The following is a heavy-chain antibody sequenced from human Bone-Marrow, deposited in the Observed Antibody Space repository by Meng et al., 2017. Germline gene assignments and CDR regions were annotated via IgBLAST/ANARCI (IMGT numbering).Heavy chain of an antibody. CDR2: IIPIFGTA. CDR1: GGTFSSYA. Sequence: SVKVFCKASGGTFSSYAISWVRQAPGQGLEWRGGIIPIFGTANYAQKFQGRVTITADESTKTAYMELSRLRSDDTAVYYCARVGDYDSGWPDYWGQGTLVTVSS. V-gene: IGHV1-69*13. D-gene: IGHD3-22*01. J-gene: IGHJ4*02. CDR3: ARVGDYDSGWPDY.